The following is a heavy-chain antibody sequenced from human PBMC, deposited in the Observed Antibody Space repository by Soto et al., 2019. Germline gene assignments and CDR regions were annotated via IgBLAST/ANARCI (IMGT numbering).Heavy chain of an antibody. V-gene: IGHV3-21*04. D-gene: IGHD5-12*01. J-gene: IGHJ6*02. CDR3: AKSEVANIVFFGTDV. CDR1: GFTFSSYS. CDR2: ITTGSTYI. Sequence: GGSLRLSCAPSGFTFSSYSMNWVRQAPGKGLEWVSSITTGSTYIYYADSVKGRFRISRDNSKNTLYLQMNSLRAEDTAVYYCAKSEVANIVFFGTDVWGQGTTVTVSS.